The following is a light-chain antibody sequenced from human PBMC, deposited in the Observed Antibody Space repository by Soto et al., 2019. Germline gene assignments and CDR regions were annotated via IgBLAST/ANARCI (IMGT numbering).Light chain of an antibody. CDR1: QGVGSW. CDR2: GAS. V-gene: IGKV1-12*01. CDR3: QQTNSFPFT. J-gene: IGKJ2*01. Sequence: DIQMTQSPSSVSASVGDRVTITCRARQGVGSWLAWYQQKPGKAPNLLIYGASNLHSGVPSRFSGSGSGTELTLTISSLQPEDFATYFCQQTNSFPFTFGQGTRLDIK.